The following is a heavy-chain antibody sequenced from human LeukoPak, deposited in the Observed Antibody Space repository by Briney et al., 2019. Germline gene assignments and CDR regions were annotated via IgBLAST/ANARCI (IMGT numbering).Heavy chain of an antibody. V-gene: IGHV3-23*01. CDR2: ISGSGGST. D-gene: IGHD1-26*01. CDR3: AKARGGELLLYATFDY. Sequence: GGSLRLSCAASGFTFSSYAMSWVRQAPGKGLEWVSAISGSGGSTYYADSVKGRFTISRDNSKNTLYLQMNSLRAEDTAVYYCAKARGGELLLYATFDYWGQGTLVTVSS. J-gene: IGHJ4*02. CDR1: GFTFSSYA.